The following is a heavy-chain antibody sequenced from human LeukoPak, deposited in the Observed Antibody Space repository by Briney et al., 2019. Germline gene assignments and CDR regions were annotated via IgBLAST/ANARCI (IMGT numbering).Heavy chain of an antibody. CDR2: ISYDGSNK. D-gene: IGHD3-22*01. J-gene: IGHJ3*02. CDR3: ARGRKARVISDAFDI. CDR1: GLTFSSYA. Sequence: GGSLRLSCAASGLTFSSYAMHWVRQAPGKGLEWVAVISYDGSNKYYADSVKGRFTISRDNSKNTLYLQMNSLRAEDTAVYYCARGRKARVISDAFDIWGQGTMVTVSS. V-gene: IGHV3-30-3*01.